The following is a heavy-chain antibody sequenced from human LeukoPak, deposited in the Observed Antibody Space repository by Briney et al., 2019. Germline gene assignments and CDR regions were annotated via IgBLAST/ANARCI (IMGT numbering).Heavy chain of an antibody. V-gene: IGHV4-59*01. J-gene: IGHJ3*02. Sequence: SETLSLTCTVSGGSISSYYWSWIRQPPGKGLERIGYIYYSGSTNYNPSLKSRVTISVDTSKNQFSLKLSSVTAADTAVYYCARDQGGMYDAFDIWGQGTMVTVSS. D-gene: IGHD3-16*01. CDR2: IYYSGST. CDR3: ARDQGGMYDAFDI. CDR1: GGSISSYY.